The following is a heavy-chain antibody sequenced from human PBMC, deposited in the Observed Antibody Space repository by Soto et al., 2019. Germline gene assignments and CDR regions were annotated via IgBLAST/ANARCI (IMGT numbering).Heavy chain of an antibody. D-gene: IGHD4-17*01. V-gene: IGHV5-51*01. CDR2: IYPGDSDT. J-gene: IGHJ6*02. Sequence: GESLKISCKGSGYSFTSYWIGWVRQMPGKGLEWMGIIYPGDSDTRYSPSFQGQVTISADKSISTAYLQWSSLKASDTAMYYCAGSYGDYPLGVYGMDVWGQGTTVTVSS. CDR1: GYSFTSYW. CDR3: AGSYGDYPLGVYGMDV.